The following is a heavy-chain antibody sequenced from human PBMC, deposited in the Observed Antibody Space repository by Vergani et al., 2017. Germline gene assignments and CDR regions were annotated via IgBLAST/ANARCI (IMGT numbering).Heavy chain of an antibody. Sequence: QVQLQESGPGLVKPSQTLSLTCTVSGGSISSGGYYWSWIRQHPGKGLGWIGYIYYSGSTYYNPSLKSRVTISVDKSKNQFSLKLSSVTAADTAVYYCARMYYDILTGYSYFDYWGQGTLVTVSS. CDR2: IYYSGST. CDR3: ARMYYDILTGYSYFDY. J-gene: IGHJ4*02. V-gene: IGHV4-31*03. D-gene: IGHD3-9*01. CDR1: GGSISSGGYY.